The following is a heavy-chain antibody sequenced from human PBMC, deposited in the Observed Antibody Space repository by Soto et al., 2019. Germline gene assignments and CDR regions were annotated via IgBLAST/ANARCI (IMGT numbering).Heavy chain of an antibody. CDR1: GGSISSGGYY. V-gene: IGHV4-31*03. CDR2: IYYSGST. CDR3: ARVVVYDSSGYYYNYFDY. D-gene: IGHD3-22*01. J-gene: IGHJ4*02. Sequence: SETLSLTCTVSGGSISSGGYYWSWIRQHPGKGLEWIGYIYYSGSTYYNPSLKSRVTISVDTSKNQFSLKLSSVTAADTAVYYCARVVVYDSSGYYYNYFDYRGQRTLVTVSS.